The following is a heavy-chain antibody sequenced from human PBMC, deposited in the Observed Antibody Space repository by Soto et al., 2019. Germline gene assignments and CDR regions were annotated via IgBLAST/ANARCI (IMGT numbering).Heavy chain of an antibody. CDR1: GFMFTSSA. Sequence: GASVKVSCKTSGFMFTSSAVQWVRQAREQRLEWMGWNSAYNGNTNYAQKLQGRVTMTTDTSTSTAYMELRSLRSDDTAVYYCARVYGDYVGGYYYYYYMDVWGKGTTVTVSS. CDR3: ARVYGDYVGGYYYYYYMDV. D-gene: IGHD4-17*01. J-gene: IGHJ6*03. V-gene: IGHV1-18*01. CDR2: NSAYNGNT.